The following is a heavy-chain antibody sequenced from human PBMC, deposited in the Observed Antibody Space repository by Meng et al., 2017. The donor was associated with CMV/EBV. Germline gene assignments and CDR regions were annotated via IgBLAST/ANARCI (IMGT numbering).Heavy chain of an antibody. CDR2: ISAYNGNT. CDR1: GYTFTSYD. Sequence: ASVKVSCKASGYTFTSYDISWVRQAPGQGLEWMGWISAYNGNTNYAQKLQGRVTMTTDTSTSTAYMELRSLRSDDTAVYYCARKYYYDSSGYYYSVWGQGTLVTVSS. CDR3: ARKYYYDSSGYYYSV. D-gene: IGHD3-22*01. J-gene: IGHJ4*02. V-gene: IGHV1-18*01.